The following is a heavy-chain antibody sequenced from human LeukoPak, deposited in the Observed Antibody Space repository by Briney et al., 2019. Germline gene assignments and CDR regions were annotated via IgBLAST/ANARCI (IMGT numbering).Heavy chain of an antibody. CDR1: GFSFSTYW. CDR2: IKQDGSDK. V-gene: IGHV3-7*05. J-gene: IGHJ4*02. CDR3: ARDIDFDN. Sequence: GGSLRLSCAASGFSFSTYWMSWVRQAPGKGLEWVANIKQDGSDKYYVDSVKGRFTISRDNAKKSLYLQMNSLRAEDTAVYYCARDIDFDNWGQGTLVTVSS.